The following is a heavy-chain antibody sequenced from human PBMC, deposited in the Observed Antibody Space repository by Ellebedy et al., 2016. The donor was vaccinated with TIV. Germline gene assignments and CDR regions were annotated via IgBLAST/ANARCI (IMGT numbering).Heavy chain of an antibody. V-gene: IGHV3-30*04. Sequence: GGSLRLXCAASGFTFSSYVMDWVRQAPGKGLECVAIISYDGSNKYYADSVKGRFTISRDNSKNTLYLQMNSLRAEDTAVYYCARGGLVVTAIQSPYYYYGMDVWGQGTTVTVSS. CDR3: ARGGLVVTAIQSPYYYYGMDV. CDR2: ISYDGSNK. CDR1: GFTFSSYV. J-gene: IGHJ6*02. D-gene: IGHD2-21*02.